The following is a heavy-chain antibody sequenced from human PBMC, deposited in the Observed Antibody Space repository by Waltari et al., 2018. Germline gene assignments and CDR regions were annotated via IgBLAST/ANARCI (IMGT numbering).Heavy chain of an antibody. J-gene: IGHJ3*01. Sequence: EYMGIIYPRDFDTRYGPSFQGQVTISADTSINTAYLQWSSLKASDTAIYYCARRAYYNILTTYYTLGNAFDVWGLGTRVTVSS. D-gene: IGHD3-9*01. CDR2: IYPRDFDT. V-gene: IGHV5-51*01. CDR3: ARRAYYNILTTYYTLGNAFDV.